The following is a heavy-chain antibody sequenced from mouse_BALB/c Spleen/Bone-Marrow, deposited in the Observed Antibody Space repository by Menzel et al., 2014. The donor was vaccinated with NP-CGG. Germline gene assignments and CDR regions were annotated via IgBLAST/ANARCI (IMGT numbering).Heavy chain of an antibody. V-gene: IGHV1-9*01. CDR3: ARYGNYAMDY. CDR2: ILPGSGST. CDR1: GYLFSSYW. D-gene: IGHD2-1*01. J-gene: IGHJ4*01. Sequence: VLLQQPGAELMKPGASVTISCKATGYLFSSYWVEWVKQRPGHGLAWIGAILPGSGSTNYNEKFKGKATFTADTYSNTAYMQLSSLTSEDSAVYHCARYGNYAMDYWGQGTSVTVSS.